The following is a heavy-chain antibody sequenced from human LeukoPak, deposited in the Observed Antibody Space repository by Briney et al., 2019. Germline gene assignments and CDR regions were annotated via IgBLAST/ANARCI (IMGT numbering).Heavy chain of an antibody. Sequence: PGGSLRLSCAASGFTISNYAMSWVRQAPGKGLEWVSAISGGGGSTYHADSVKGRFTISRDNSKNTLYLQMNSLRAEDTAIYYCARFIVSTIIRGFDYWGQGTLVTVSS. V-gene: IGHV3-23*01. CDR1: GFTISNYA. J-gene: IGHJ4*02. CDR2: ISGGGGST. CDR3: ARFIVSTIIRGFDY. D-gene: IGHD5/OR15-5a*01.